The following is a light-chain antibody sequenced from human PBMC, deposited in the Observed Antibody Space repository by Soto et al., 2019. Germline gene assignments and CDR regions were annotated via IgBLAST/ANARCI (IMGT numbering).Light chain of an antibody. CDR2: KPS. CDR3: QQYNGYSNT. CDR1: QSISNW. V-gene: IGKV1-5*03. J-gene: IGKJ2*01. Sequence: DIPMTQSPSTMSASVGDRVTITCRASQSISNWLAWYQQKPGKAPKLVVYKPSIVETGVPSRFSVSGSGTEFTLTISSLQPDDFATYYCQQYNGYSNTFGQGTKLEIK.